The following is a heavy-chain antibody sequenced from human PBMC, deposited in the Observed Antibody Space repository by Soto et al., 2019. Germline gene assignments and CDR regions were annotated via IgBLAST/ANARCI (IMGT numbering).Heavy chain of an antibody. D-gene: IGHD3-22*01. J-gene: IGHJ4*02. CDR3: ARGSAYYYDSSGYLGY. V-gene: IGHV4-59*01. CDR1: GGSISSYY. Sequence: LSLTCTVSGGSISSYYWSWIRQPPGKGLEWIGYIYYSGSTNYNPSLKSRVTISVDTSKNQFSLKLSSVTAADTAVYYCARGSAYYYDSSGYLGYWGQGTLVTVSS. CDR2: IYYSGST.